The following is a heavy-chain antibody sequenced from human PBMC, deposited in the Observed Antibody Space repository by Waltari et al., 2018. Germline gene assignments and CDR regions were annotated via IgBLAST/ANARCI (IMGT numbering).Heavy chain of an antibody. CDR2: IYYSGST. CDR3: ARAPGYYDSSGYYYANYYYGMDV. CDR1: GGSISSYY. Sequence: QVQLQESGPGLVKPSETLSLTCPVSGGSISSYYWSWIRQHPWKGLEWIGYIYYSGSTNYNPSLKSRVTISVDTSKNQFSLKLSSVTAADTAVYYCARAPGYYDSSGYYYANYYYGMDVWGQGTTVTVSS. D-gene: IGHD3-22*01. V-gene: IGHV4-59*01. J-gene: IGHJ6*02.